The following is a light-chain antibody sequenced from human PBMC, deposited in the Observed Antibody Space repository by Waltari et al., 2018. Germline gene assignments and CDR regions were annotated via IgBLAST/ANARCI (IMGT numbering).Light chain of an antibody. CDR1: NLGGTS. V-gene: IGLV3-21*04. J-gene: IGLJ1*01. CDR3: QVWDNSRDQVVFGPGRLV. CDR2: HDK. Sequence: YVVTQPPSVSVAPGQTAKITFGGHNLGGTSVPWYQPRQGPAPVLLIHHDKDRPSGIPERFSGTNARNTATLTISRVEAGDEADYYCQVWDNSRDQVVFGPGRLVFGSGTKVTVL.